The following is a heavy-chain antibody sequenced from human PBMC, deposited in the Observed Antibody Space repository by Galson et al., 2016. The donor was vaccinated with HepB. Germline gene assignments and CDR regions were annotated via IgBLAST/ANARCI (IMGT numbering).Heavy chain of an antibody. D-gene: IGHD3-22*01. CDR2: IIAILHTT. J-gene: IGHJ4*02. CDR3: ARVDTYYYDTTGYYYDGGGTMKSDY. CDR1: GGTLSRFP. V-gene: IGHV1-69*13. Sequence: SVKVSCKASGGTLSRFPISWVRQAPGQGLEWMGGIIAILHTTHYAQKFQGRVTITVDDSTSTANMELRSLRSEDTAVYYCARVDTYYYDTTGYYYDGGGTMKSDYWGQGTLVTVSS.